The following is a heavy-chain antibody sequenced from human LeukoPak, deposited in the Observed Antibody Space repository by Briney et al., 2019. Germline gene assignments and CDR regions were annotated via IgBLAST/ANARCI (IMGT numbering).Heavy chain of an antibody. Sequence: ASVKVSCKASGYTFTGYYMHWVRQAPGQGLEWMGWISAYNGNTNYAQKLQGRVTMTTDTSTSTAYMELRSLRSDDTAVYYCAREEYYYDSSGSSWFDPWGQGTLVTVSS. J-gene: IGHJ5*02. CDR1: GYTFTGYY. CDR3: AREEYYYDSSGSSWFDP. D-gene: IGHD3-22*01. V-gene: IGHV1-18*04. CDR2: ISAYNGNT.